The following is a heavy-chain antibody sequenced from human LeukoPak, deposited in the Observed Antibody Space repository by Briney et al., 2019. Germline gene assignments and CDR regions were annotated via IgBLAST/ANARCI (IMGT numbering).Heavy chain of an antibody. CDR3: ARYARSGSNYPTNWFDP. CDR2: INHSGST. Sequence: SETLSLTCAVYGGSFSGYYWSWIRQPPGKGLEWIGEINHSGSTNYNPSLKSRVTISVDTSKNQFSLKLSSVTAADTAVYYCARYARSGSNYPTNWFDPWGQGTLVTVSS. V-gene: IGHV4-34*01. CDR1: GGSFSGYY. D-gene: IGHD3-10*01. J-gene: IGHJ5*02.